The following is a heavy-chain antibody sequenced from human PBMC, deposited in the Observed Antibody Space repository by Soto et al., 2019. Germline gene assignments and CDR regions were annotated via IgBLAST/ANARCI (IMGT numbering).Heavy chain of an antibody. CDR2: ISYDGSNK. J-gene: IGHJ4*02. D-gene: IGHD2-2*02. V-gene: IGHV3-30*18. CDR1: GFTFSSYG. Sequence: QVQLVESGGGVVQPGRSLRLSCAASGFTFSSYGMHRVRQAPGKGLEWVAVISYDGSNKYYADSVKGRFTISRDNSKNTLYLQMNSLRAEDTAVYYCAKDATPHRICISTSCDSDYYDYWGQGTLVTVSS. CDR3: AKDATPHRICISTSCDSDYYDY.